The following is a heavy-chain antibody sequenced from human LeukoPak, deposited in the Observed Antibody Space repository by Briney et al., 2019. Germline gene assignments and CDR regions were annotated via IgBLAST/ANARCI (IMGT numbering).Heavy chain of an antibody. J-gene: IGHJ4*02. CDR3: TKIGXVSGTIDY. CDR2: LKHDDEI. Sequence: GGSLRLSCVASGFTVGATDMYWVRRAPGKRLEWVAVLKHDDEIHYMDSVRGRFTISRDNSKNTLLLDMDGLRPEDTATYYCTKIGXVSGTIDYWGQGTLVTVSS. D-gene: IGHD1-26*01. V-gene: IGHV3-30*18. CDR1: GFTVGATD.